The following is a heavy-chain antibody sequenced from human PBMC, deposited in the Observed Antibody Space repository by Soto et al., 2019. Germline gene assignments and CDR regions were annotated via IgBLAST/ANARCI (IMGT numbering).Heavy chain of an antibody. CDR2: IIPIFGTS. Sequence: QVQLVQSGAEVKKPGSSVKVSCKASGGTFSSYAISWVRQAPGQWLEWMGGIIPIFGTSNYAQKFQGRVTITADKPTSTAYMELSSLRSEDTAVYYCASANYYDMGAFDSWGQGTMVTVSS. V-gene: IGHV1-69*06. CDR3: ASANYYDMGAFDS. D-gene: IGHD3-22*01. J-gene: IGHJ3*02. CDR1: GGTFSSYA.